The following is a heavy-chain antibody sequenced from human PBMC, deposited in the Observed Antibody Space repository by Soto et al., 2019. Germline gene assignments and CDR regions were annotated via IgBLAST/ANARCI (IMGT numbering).Heavy chain of an antibody. CDR3: ARLPYRGSYFSGMDV. Sequence: GESLKISCQGSGYSFTSYWIGWVRQMPGKGLEWMGIIYPGDSDTRYSPSLQGQVTISADKSISTAYLQWSSLKASDTAMYYCARLPYRGSYFSGMDVWGQGTTVTVSS. D-gene: IGHD1-26*01. CDR1: GYSFTSYW. CDR2: IYPGDSDT. J-gene: IGHJ6*02. V-gene: IGHV5-51*01.